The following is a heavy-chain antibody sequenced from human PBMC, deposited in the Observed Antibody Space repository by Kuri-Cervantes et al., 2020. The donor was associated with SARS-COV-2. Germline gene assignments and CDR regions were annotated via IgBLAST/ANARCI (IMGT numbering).Heavy chain of an antibody. CDR2: IIPIFGTA. J-gene: IGHJ6*02. CDR3: AADMAYCGCDCYSNYYYYYGMDV. CDR1: GGTFSSYA. D-gene: IGHD2-21*02. Sequence: SVKVSCKASGGTFSSYAISWVRQAPGQGLEWMGGIIPIFGTANYAQKFQGRVTITADESTSTAYMGLSSLRSEDTAVYYCAADMAYCGCDCYSNYYYYYGMDVWGQGTTVTVSS. V-gene: IGHV1-69*13.